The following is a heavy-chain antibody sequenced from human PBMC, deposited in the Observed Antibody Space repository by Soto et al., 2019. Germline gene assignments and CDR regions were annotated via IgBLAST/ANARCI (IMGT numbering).Heavy chain of an antibody. V-gene: IGHV1-2*04. Sequence: ASVKVSCKASGYTFTGYYMHWVRQAPGQGLEWMGWINPNSGGTNYAQKFKGWVTMTRDTSISTAYMELSRLRSDDTAVYYCARSVRVGNWFDPWGQGTLVTVS. D-gene: IGHD6-19*01. J-gene: IGHJ5*02. CDR3: ARSVRVGNWFDP. CDR1: GYTFTGYY. CDR2: INPNSGGT.